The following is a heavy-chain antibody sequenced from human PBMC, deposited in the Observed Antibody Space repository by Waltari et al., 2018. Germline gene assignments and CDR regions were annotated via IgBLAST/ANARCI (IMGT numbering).Heavy chain of an antibody. J-gene: IGHJ4*02. CDR1: GGSISSSSYY. Sequence: QLQLQESGPGLVKPSETLSLTCTVSGGSISSSSYYWGWIRQPPGKGLEWIGSIYYSGSTYYNPALKSRVTISVDTSKNQFSLKLSSVTAADTAVYYCARLSGYYLDYWGQGTLVTVSS. D-gene: IGHD3-9*01. V-gene: IGHV4-39*01. CDR2: IYYSGST. CDR3: ARLSGYYLDY.